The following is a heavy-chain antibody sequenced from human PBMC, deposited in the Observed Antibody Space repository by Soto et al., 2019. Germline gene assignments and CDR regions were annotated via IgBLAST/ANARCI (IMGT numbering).Heavy chain of an antibody. CDR3: AKDLTSRSSDYYFDY. J-gene: IGHJ4*02. CDR1: GFTFSSYA. Sequence: PGGSLRLSCSASGFTFSSYAMHWVRQAPGKGLEWVAVISYSGNDYHYADSVKGRFTISRDNSKNTLYLQMNSLRAEDTAVYYCAKDLTSRSSDYYFDYWGQGTLVTVSS. D-gene: IGHD6-6*01. CDR2: ISYSGNDY. V-gene: IGHV3-30*04.